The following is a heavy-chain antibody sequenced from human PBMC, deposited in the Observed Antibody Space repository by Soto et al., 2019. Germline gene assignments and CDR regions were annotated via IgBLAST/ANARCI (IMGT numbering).Heavy chain of an antibody. J-gene: IGHJ6*02. V-gene: IGHV1-69*04. Sequence: SVKVSCKASGGTFSSYTISWVRQAPGQGLEWMGRIIPILGIANYAQKFQGRVTITADKSTSTAYMELSSLRSEDTAVYYCARENDSSGYYYAGSYYYYGMDVWGQGTTVTVSS. D-gene: IGHD3-22*01. CDR3: ARENDSSGYYYAGSYYYYGMDV. CDR1: GGTFSSYT. CDR2: IIPILGIA.